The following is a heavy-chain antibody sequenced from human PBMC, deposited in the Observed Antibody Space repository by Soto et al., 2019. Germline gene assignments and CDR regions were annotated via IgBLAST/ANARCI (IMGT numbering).Heavy chain of an antibody. Sequence: QVQLVQSGAEVKKPGSSVKVSCKASGGTFNSYAISWVRQAPGQGLEWMGGIIPIFGTANYAQKCQDRVTITADESTSTAYLDLSSLSSVDTAVYYCARDSFNHYGYHDHYFDSWGQGTLVTVSS. V-gene: IGHV1-69*12. J-gene: IGHJ4*02. CDR3: ARDSFNHYGYHDHYFDS. CDR1: GGTFNSYA. CDR2: IIPIFGTA. D-gene: IGHD4-17*01.